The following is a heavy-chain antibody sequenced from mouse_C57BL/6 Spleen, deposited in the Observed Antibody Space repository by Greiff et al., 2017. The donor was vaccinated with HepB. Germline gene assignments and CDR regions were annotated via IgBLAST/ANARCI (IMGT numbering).Heavy chain of an antibody. Sequence: QVQLQQSGAELARPGASVKMSCKASGYTFTSYTMHWVKQRPGQGLEWIGYINPSSGYTKYNQKFKDKATLTADKSSSTAYMQLSSLTSEDSAVYYCARSTFDYYGSSLEYFDVWGTGTTVTVSS. V-gene: IGHV1-4*01. D-gene: IGHD1-1*01. CDR2: INPSSGYT. CDR1: GYTFTSYT. J-gene: IGHJ1*03. CDR3: ARSTFDYYGSSLEYFDV.